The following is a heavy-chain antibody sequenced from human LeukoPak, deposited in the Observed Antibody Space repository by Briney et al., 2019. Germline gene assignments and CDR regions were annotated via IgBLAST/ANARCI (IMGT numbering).Heavy chain of an antibody. D-gene: IGHD1-1*01. V-gene: IGHV1-18*01. CDR1: GYTFSSYG. J-gene: IGHJ4*02. Sequence: ASVKVSCKASGYTFSSYGFSWVRQAPGQGLEWMGWINAYNGNTNYAQNLQGRVTMTTDTSTSTAYMELRSLRSDNTAVYYCARRQGTTLNFDYWGQGTLVTVSS. CDR3: ARRQGTTLNFDY. CDR2: INAYNGNT.